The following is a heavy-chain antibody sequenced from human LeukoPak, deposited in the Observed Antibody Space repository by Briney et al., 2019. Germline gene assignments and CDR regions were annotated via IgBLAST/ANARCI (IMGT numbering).Heavy chain of an antibody. CDR1: GFTFSSYE. Sequence: PGGSLRLSCAASGFTFSSYEMNWVRQAPGKGLEWVSAMSSSSSSIYYADSVRGRFTISRDNAKNSLYLQMNSLRAEDTAVYYCARDQTADVWGQGTTVTVSS. J-gene: IGHJ6*02. CDR2: MSSSSSSI. V-gene: IGHV3-21*01. D-gene: IGHD5-18*01. CDR3: ARDQTADV.